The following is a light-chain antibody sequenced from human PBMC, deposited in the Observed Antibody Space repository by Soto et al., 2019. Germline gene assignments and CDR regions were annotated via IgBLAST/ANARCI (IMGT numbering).Light chain of an antibody. CDR3: QQTDSTPIT. J-gene: IGKJ5*01. CDR1: QPISKN. CDR2: ASS. V-gene: IGKV1-39*01. Sequence: DIQMTQSPSSLSASVGDRVTITCRASQPISKNLNWYQQRPGKPPNLLIYASSTVQRGLPPRFSGGESGTEFTLTITSLQPEDFATYYCQQTDSTPITFGQGTRLEIK.